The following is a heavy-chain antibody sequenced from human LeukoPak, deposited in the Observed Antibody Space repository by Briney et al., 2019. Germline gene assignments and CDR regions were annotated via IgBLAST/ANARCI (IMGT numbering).Heavy chain of an antibody. CDR1: GFTFSSYA. CDR2: ISGSGGST. D-gene: IGHD2-21*02. J-gene: IGHJ4*02. Sequence: GGSPRLSCAASGFTFSSYAMSWVRQAPGKGLEWVSAISGSGGSTYYADSVKGRLTISRDNSKNTLYLQINSLRAEDTAVYYCAKGRYCGGDCYSYYFEYWGQGTLVAVSS. V-gene: IGHV3-23*01. CDR3: AKGRYCGGDCYSYYFEY.